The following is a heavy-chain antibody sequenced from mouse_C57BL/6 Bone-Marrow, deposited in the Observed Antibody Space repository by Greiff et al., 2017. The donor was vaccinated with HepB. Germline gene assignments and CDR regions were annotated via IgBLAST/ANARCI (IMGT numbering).Heavy chain of an antibody. CDR3: AKWGFTSWFAY. J-gene: IGHJ3*01. V-gene: IGHV3-6*01. CDR2: ISDDGSN. CDR1: GYSITSGYY. Sequence: ESGPGLVKPSQSLSLTCSVTGYSITSGYYWNWIRQLPGNKLEWMGYISDDGSNNYNPSLKNRISITRDTSKNQFFLKLNSVTTEYTATYYCAKWGFTSWFAYWGQGTLVTVSA. D-gene: IGHD1-3*01.